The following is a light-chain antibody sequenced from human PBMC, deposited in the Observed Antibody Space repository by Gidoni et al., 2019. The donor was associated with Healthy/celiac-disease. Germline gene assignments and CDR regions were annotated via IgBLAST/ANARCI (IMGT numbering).Light chain of an antibody. CDR3: SSYTSSSTLYV. CDR2: DVS. Sequence: QSALTQPASVSGSPGQSITISCTGTSSDVGGYNYVSWYQQPPGKAPKLMIYDVSNRPSWVSNRFSGSKSGNTASLTISGLQAEDEADYYCSSYTSSSTLYVFGTGTKVTVL. J-gene: IGLJ1*01. CDR1: SSDVGGYNY. V-gene: IGLV2-14*01.